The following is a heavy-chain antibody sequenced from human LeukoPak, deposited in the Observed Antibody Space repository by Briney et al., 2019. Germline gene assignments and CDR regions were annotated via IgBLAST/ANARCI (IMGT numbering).Heavy chain of an antibody. Sequence: GGSLRLSCAASELSFSRSSINWVRQAPGKGLEWVSYISFTSGTIYYADSVKGRFTVSRDNAKNSSFLQLDVLRAEDTAVYYCERVDTKSYGSAYMDVWGSGTTVTVSS. D-gene: IGHD3-10*01. CDR1: ELSFSRSS. J-gene: IGHJ6*03. V-gene: IGHV3-48*04. CDR2: ISFTSGTI. CDR3: ERVDTKSYGSAYMDV.